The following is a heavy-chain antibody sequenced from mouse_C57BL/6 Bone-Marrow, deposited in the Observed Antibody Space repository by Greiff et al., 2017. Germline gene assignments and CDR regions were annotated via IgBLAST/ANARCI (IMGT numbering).Heavy chain of an antibody. CDR1: GYTFTDYY. CDR3: ARKEGDRQQLRLRAMDY. D-gene: IGHD3-2*02. Sequence: EVQLQESGPVLVKPGASVKMSCKASGYTFTDYYMNWVKQSHGKSLEWIGVINPYNGGTSYNQKFKGKATLTVDKSSSTAYMELNSLTSEDSAVYYCARKEGDRQQLRLRAMDYWGQGTSVTVSS. CDR2: INPYNGGT. V-gene: IGHV1-19*01. J-gene: IGHJ4*01.